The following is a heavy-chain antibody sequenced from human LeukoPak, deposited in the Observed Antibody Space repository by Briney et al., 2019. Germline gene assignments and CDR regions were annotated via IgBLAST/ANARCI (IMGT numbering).Heavy chain of an antibody. D-gene: IGHD1-26*01. J-gene: IGHJ4*02. CDR2: IRSKANSYAT. CDR3: TRHSEYSGSYPVDY. V-gene: IGHV3-73*01. Sequence: GGSLKLSCAASGFAFSGSAMHWVRQASGKGLEWVGRIRSKANSYATAYAASVKGRFTISRDDSKNTAYLQMNSLKTEDTAVYYCTRHSEYSGSYPVDYWGQGTLVTVSS. CDR1: GFAFSGSA.